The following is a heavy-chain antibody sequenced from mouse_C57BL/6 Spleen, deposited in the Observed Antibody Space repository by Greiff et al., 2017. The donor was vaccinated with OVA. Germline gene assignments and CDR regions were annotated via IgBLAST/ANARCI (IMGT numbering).Heavy chain of an antibody. D-gene: IGHD2-4*01. CDR3: ARFDYDGYYFDY. Sequence: VQLQQSGAELARPGASVKLSCKASGYTFTSYGISWVKQRTGQGLEWIGEIYPRSGNTYYNEKFKGKATLTADKSSSTAYMELRSLTSEDSAVYFCARFDYDGYYFDYWGQGTTLTVSS. V-gene: IGHV1-81*01. CDR1: GYTFTSYG. CDR2: IYPRSGNT. J-gene: IGHJ2*01.